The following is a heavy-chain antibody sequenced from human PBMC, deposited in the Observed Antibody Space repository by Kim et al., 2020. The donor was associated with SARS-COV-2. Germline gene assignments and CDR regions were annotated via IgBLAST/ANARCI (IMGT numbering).Heavy chain of an antibody. D-gene: IGHD3-10*01. Sequence: SETLSLTCTVSGGSITGSYWSWIRQPPGKGLEWIGHISDSGTTNYNPSLKSRAVISDDTSKNQFSLKLTSVTPADTAVYFCARDGYGSGSYGWFDPWGQG. J-gene: IGHJ5*02. CDR3: ARDGYGSGSYGWFDP. V-gene: IGHV4-59*01. CDR1: GGSITGSY. CDR2: ISDSGTT.